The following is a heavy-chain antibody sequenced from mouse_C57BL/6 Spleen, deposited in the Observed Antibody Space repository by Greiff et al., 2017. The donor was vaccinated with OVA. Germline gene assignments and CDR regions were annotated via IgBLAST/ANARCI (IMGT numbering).Heavy chain of an antibody. D-gene: IGHD2-2*01. CDR3: TRGMVTYAMDY. Sequence: EVKLVESGEGLVKPGGSLKLSCAASGFTFSSYAMSWVRQTPEKRLEWVAYISSGGDYIYYADTVKGRFTISRDNARNTLYLQMSSLKSEDTAMYYCTRGMVTYAMDYWGQGTSVTVSS. V-gene: IGHV5-9-1*02. J-gene: IGHJ4*01. CDR1: GFTFSSYA. CDR2: ISSGGDYI.